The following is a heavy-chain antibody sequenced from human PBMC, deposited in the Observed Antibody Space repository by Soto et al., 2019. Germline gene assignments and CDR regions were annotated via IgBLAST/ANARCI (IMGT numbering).Heavy chain of an antibody. V-gene: IGHV3-23*01. CDR2: ISGSGGST. D-gene: IGHD1-26*01. CDR1: GFTFSSYA. CDR3: ATQGVVWDVYY. Sequence: HPGGSLRLSCAASGFTFSSYAMSWVRQAPGKGLEWVSAISGSGGSTYYADSVKGRFTISRDNSKNTLYLQMNSLRAEDTAVYYCATQGVVWDVYYWGQGTLVTVSS. J-gene: IGHJ4*02.